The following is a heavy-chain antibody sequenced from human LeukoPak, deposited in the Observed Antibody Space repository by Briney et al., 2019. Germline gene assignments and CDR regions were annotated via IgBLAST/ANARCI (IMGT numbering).Heavy chain of an antibody. V-gene: IGHV1-18*01. CDR2: ICAYNGNT. CDR1: GYTFTSYG. CDR3: AKHYYYYYGMDV. Sequence: ASVKVSCKASGYTFTSYGISWVRQAPGQGLEWMGWICAYNGNTNYAQKLQGRVTMTTDTSTSTAYMELRSLRSDDTAVYYCAKHYYYYYGMDVWGQGTTVTVSS. J-gene: IGHJ6*02.